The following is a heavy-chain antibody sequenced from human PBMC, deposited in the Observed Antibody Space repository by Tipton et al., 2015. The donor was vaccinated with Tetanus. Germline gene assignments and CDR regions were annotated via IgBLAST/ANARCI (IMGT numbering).Heavy chain of an antibody. CDR2: IWYDGSNK. Sequence: SLRLSCAASGFTLSRNSMNWVRQAPGKGLEWVALIWYDGSNKNYADSVKGRFTISRDNSKNTLYLQMNSLSAEDTAVYYCARDIAIVRARDWYFDVWGRGTLVTVSS. CDR1: GFTLSRNS. CDR3: ARDIAIVRARDWYFDV. J-gene: IGHJ2*01. V-gene: IGHV3-33*08. D-gene: IGHD2/OR15-2a*01.